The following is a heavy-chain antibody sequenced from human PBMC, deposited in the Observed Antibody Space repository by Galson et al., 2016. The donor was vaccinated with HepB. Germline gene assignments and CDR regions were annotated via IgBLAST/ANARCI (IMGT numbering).Heavy chain of an antibody. CDR2: FYGSGRT. J-gene: IGHJ4*02. CDR1: GGSITDYR. Sequence: SETLSLTCSVSGGSITDYRWSWIRQPPGKGLEWIGYFYGSGRTDYNPSLKSRVTLSVDTSKNQFSLKLSSMTAASTAVYYCARSGTYYIFDFWGQGTLVTVSS. V-gene: IGHV4-59*01. CDR3: ARSGTYYIFDF. D-gene: IGHD3-22*01.